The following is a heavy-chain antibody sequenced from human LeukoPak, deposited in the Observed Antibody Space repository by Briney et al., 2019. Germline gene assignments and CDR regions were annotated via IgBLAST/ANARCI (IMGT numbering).Heavy chain of an antibody. Sequence: SETLSLICAVYGGSFSGYYWSWIRQPPGKGLEWIGEINHSGSTNYNPSLKSRVTISVDTSKNQFSLKLSSVTAADTAVYYCARGWKAAARYRPFDYWGQGTLVTVSS. J-gene: IGHJ4*02. CDR2: INHSGST. CDR3: ARGWKAAARYRPFDY. V-gene: IGHV4-34*01. D-gene: IGHD6-13*01. CDR1: GGSFSGYY.